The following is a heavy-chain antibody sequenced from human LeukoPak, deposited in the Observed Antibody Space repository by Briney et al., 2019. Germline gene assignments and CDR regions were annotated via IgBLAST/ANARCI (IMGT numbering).Heavy chain of an antibody. J-gene: IGHJ4*02. V-gene: IGHV5-51*01. D-gene: IGHD6-25*01. Sequence: GESLKISCKGSGYRFTSYWIGWVRQIPGKGLEWMAIIYPADSDIRYSPSFQGQVTISADKSISTAYLQWSSLKASDTAMYYCARSLTAAAGDYWGQGTWSPSPQ. CDR3: ARSLTAAAGDY. CDR1: GYRFTSYW. CDR2: IYPADSDI.